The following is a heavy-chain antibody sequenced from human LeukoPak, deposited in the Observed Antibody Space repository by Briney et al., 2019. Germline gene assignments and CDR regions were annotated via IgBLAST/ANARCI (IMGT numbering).Heavy chain of an antibody. Sequence: SETLSLTCAVYGGSFSGYYWSWIRQPPGKGLEWIGEINHSGSTYYNPSLKSRVTISVDRSKNQFSLKLSSVTAADTAVYYCARVENDTFDYWGQGTLVTASS. D-gene: IGHD3-22*01. CDR3: ARVENDTFDY. CDR2: INHSGST. J-gene: IGHJ4*02. V-gene: IGHV4-34*01. CDR1: GGSFSGYY.